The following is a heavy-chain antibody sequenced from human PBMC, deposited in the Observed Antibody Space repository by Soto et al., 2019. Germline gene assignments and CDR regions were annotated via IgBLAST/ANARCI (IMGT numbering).Heavy chain of an antibody. V-gene: IGHV3-30*03. J-gene: IGHJ4*02. D-gene: IGHD3-10*01. CDR1: GFRFSDYA. Sequence: QVQLVESGGGVVQPGRSLRLSCASSGFRFSDYAIHWVRQAPGKGLEWVAVISYDGSNRYYGDSVKGRLTITRDNSMDTVYLQMNSLRVDDTAVYYCARDSGFGHYFGANDYWGQGTLVTVSS. CDR2: ISYDGSNR. CDR3: ARDSGFGHYFGANDY.